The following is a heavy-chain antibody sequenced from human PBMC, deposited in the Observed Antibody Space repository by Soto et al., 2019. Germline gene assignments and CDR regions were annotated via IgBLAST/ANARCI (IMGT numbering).Heavy chain of an antibody. CDR1: GFTFSSHA. Sequence: VQLLESGGGLVQPGGSLRLSCAASGFTFSSHAMSWVRQAQGKGLEWVSSTIDSGGRSYHADSVRGRFTISRDNSKNTLYLQMNSLRADDTAIYYCAKDKMEQWLVGGYYDYWGQGALVTVSS. J-gene: IGHJ4*02. CDR3: AKDKMEQWLVGGYYDY. D-gene: IGHD6-19*01. CDR2: TIDSGGRS. V-gene: IGHV3-23*01.